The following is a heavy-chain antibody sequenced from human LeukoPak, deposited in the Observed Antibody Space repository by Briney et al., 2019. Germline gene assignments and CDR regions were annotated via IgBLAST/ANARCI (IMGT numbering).Heavy chain of an antibody. CDR2: ISSSSSTI. D-gene: IGHD6-19*01. V-gene: IGHV3-48*01. CDR3: ARLGQQWLED. J-gene: IGHJ4*02. CDR1: GFTFSSYS. Sequence: GGSLRLSCAASGFTFSSYSMNWVRQAPGKGLEWVSYISSSSSTIYYADSVKGRFTISRDNAKNSLYLKMNSLRAEDTAVYYCARLGQQWLEDWGQGTLVTVSS.